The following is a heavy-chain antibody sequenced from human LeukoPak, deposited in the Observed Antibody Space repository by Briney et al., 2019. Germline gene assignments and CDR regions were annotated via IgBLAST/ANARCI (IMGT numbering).Heavy chain of an antibody. Sequence: GGSLRLSCAASGFPFSIYAMSWVRQAPGKGLEWVSAISASGGTTYYSDSVKGRFTISRDNSKNTLYLQMNSLRAEDTAVYYCARGKGGTMITFGGVNVFDYWGQGTLVTVSS. CDR3: ARGKGGTMITFGGVNVFDY. J-gene: IGHJ4*02. CDR2: ISASGGTT. CDR1: GFPFSIYA. V-gene: IGHV3-23*01. D-gene: IGHD3-16*01.